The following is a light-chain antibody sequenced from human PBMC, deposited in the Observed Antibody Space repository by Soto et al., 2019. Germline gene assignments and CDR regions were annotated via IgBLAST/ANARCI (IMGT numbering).Light chain of an antibody. V-gene: IGKV3-20*01. CDR2: DAS. CDR1: QNIDTY. J-gene: IGKJ1*01. CDR3: QQYGSSPRT. Sequence: EVVLTQSPATLSSSPGESVTLSCRASQNIDTYLAWYQQRPGQAPRLLIYDASYRAVGIPSRFSGSGSGTDFTLTISRLEPEDFAVYYCQQYGSSPRTFGQGTKVDIK.